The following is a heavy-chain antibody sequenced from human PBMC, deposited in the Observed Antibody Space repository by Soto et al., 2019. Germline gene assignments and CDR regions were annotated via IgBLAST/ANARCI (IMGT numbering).Heavy chain of an antibody. V-gene: IGHV1-3*01. CDR2: IHVGRGNT. D-gene: IGHD2-15*01. J-gene: IGHJ4*02. CDR1: GYTFTTYA. Sequence: ASVKVSCQTSGYTFTTYAMHWVRQAPGHRPEWMRWIHVGRGNTTYSQRLQRRVCSTADASSITSYMELSSLRSEDTAVYYVERGGNVVVHAPYYYWGQGPQVTVSS. CDR3: ERGGNVVVHAPYYY.